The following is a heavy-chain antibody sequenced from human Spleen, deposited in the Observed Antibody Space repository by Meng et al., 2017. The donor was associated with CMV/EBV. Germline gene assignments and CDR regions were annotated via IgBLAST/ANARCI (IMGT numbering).Heavy chain of an antibody. Sequence: GESLKISCAASGFTFSKAWMSWVRRAPGKGLEWVSYISSSAGTIYYADSVKGRFTISRDNAKNSLYLQMNSLRAEDTAVYYCARDRRGYSYGSSDYYYGLDVWGQGTTVTVSS. J-gene: IGHJ6*02. V-gene: IGHV3-11*01. D-gene: IGHD5-18*01. CDR2: ISSSAGTI. CDR3: ARDRRGYSYGSSDYYYGLDV. CDR1: GFTFSKAW.